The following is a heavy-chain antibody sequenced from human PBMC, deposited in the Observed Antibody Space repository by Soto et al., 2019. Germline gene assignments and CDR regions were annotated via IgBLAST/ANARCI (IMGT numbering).Heavy chain of an antibody. D-gene: IGHD3-3*01. CDR3: ASIYYDFWSGSKLGAFDI. Sequence: ASVKVSCKASGYTFTSYGISWVRQAPGQGLEWMGWISAYNGNTNYAQKLQGRVTMTTDTSTSTSYMELRSLRSDDTAVYYCASIYYDFWSGSKLGAFDIWGQGTMVTVSS. CDR1: GYTFTSYG. J-gene: IGHJ3*02. V-gene: IGHV1-18*01. CDR2: ISAYNGNT.